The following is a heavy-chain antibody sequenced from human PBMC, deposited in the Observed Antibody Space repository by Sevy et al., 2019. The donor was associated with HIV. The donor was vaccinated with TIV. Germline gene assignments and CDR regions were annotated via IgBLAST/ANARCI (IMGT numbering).Heavy chain of an antibody. CDR2: ISAYNGNT. J-gene: IGHJ6*03. D-gene: IGHD6-13*01. CDR1: GYTFTSYG. V-gene: IGHV1-18*01. CDR3: ARESSSSWYYYYYMDV. Sequence: ASVKVSCKASGYTFTSYGISWVRQAPGQGLEWMGWISAYNGNTNYAQTLQGRVTMTTDTSTSTAYMELRSLRSDDTAVYYCARESSSSWYYYYYMDVWGKGTTVTVSS.